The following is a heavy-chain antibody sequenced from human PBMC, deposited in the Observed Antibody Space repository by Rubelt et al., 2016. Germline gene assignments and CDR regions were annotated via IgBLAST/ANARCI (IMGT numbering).Heavy chain of an antibody. CDR2: MNPNSGNT. J-gene: IGHJ4*02. V-gene: IGHV1-8*03. CDR3: ARDSLYGSRSYKGGFDY. CDR1: GYTFTSYD. Sequence: QVQLVQSGAEVKKPGASVKVSCKASGYTFTSYDINWVRQATGQGLEWMGWMNPNSGNTGYAQKFQGRVTITRDTSASTAYMELSSLRSEDTAVYYCARDSLYGSRSYKGGFDYWGQGTLVTVSS. D-gene: IGHD3-10*01.